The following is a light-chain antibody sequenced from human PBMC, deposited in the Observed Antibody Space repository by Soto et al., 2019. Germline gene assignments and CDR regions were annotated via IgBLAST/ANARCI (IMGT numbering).Light chain of an antibody. CDR2: GAS. J-gene: IGKJ1*01. CDR3: QQSYSCRMT. Sequence: DIQVTQSPSSVSATVGDRVTITCRERQGISGDLAWYQQKPGRAPELLIYGASSLESGIPARFSGSGSGTDFTLSINSLQSEDFAIYYCQQSYSCRMTFGQGTRV. CDR1: QGISGD. V-gene: IGKV1D-12*01.